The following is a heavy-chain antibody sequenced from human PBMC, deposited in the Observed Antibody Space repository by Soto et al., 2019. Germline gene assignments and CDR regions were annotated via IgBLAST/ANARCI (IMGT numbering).Heavy chain of an antibody. Sequence: GGSLRLSCAASGFTFSSYAMSWVRQAPGKGLVWVSGMRFGGGSTNYADSVKGRFTISRDNAKNTVYLQMNSLRAEDTGVYYCARGLRNYYGVDVWGQGTTVTVSS. D-gene: IGHD4-17*01. V-gene: IGHV3-23*01. J-gene: IGHJ6*02. CDR1: GFTFSSYA. CDR3: ARGLRNYYGVDV. CDR2: MRFGGGST.